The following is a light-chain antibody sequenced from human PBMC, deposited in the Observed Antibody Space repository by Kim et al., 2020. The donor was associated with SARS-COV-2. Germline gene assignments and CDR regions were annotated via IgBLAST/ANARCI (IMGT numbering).Light chain of an antibody. CDR3: MQVLRAPLS. Sequence: EAASIACRSAQSLLKSNGDYFLDWYVLKPGQSPKPLIFFGSNRASGVPDRFSGSASGTDFILKISRVEPEDVGVYYCMQVLRAPLSFGQGTKLEIK. CDR1: QSLLKSNGDYF. V-gene: IGKV2-28*01. CDR2: FGS. J-gene: IGKJ2*01.